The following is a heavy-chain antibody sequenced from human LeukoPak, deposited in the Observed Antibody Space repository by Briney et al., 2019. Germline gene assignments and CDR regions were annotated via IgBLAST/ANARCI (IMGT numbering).Heavy chain of an antibody. CDR3: ARVTYYYDSSGYYDY. CDR1: GFTFSSYA. V-gene: IGHV3-30-3*01. D-gene: IGHD3-22*01. J-gene: IGHJ4*02. Sequence: XGSXRLSCAASGFTFSSYAMHWVRQAPGKGLEWVAVISYDGSNKYYADSVKGRFTISRDNSKNTLYQQMNSLRAEDTAVYYCARVTYYYDSSGYYDYWGQGTLVTVSS. CDR2: ISYDGSNK.